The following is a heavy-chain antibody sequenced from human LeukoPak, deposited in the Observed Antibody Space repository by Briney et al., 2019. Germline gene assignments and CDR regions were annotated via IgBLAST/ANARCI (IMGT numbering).Heavy chain of an antibody. Sequence: PGGSLRLSCAASGFTVSSNYMSWVRQAPGKGLEWVSVIYSGGSTYYPDSVRGRFTISRDNSKNTLYLQMNSLRAEDTAVYYCARARGGSSSSLNYFDYWGQGTLVTVSS. CDR3: ARARGGSSSSLNYFDY. CDR2: IYSGGST. D-gene: IGHD6-6*01. CDR1: GFTVSSNY. V-gene: IGHV3-66*01. J-gene: IGHJ4*02.